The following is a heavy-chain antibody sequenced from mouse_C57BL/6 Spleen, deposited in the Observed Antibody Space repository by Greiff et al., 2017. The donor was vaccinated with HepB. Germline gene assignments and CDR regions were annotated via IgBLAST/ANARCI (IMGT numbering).Heavy chain of an antibody. V-gene: IGHV1-82*01. J-gene: IGHJ4*01. D-gene: IGHD1-1*01. CDR2: IYPGDGDT. CDR1: GYAFSSSW. CDR3: ARWSYYYGSSHAMDY. Sequence: VKLMESGPELVKPGASVKISCKASGYAFSSSWMNWVKQRPGKGLKWIGRIYPGDGDTNYNGKFKGKATLTADKSSSTAYMQLSSLTSEDSAVYFCARWSYYYGSSHAMDYWGQGTSVTVSS.